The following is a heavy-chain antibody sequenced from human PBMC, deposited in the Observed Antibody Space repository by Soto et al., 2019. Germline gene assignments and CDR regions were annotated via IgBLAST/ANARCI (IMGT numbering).Heavy chain of an antibody. J-gene: IGHJ5*02. CDR2: IYWDDDK. CDR3: AQTTYSSSWYASSWFDP. D-gene: IGHD6-13*01. V-gene: IGHV2-5*02. Sequence: SGPTLVNPTQTLTLTCTFSGFSLSTSGVGVGWIRQPPGKALEWLALIYWDDDKRYSPSLKSRLTITKDTSKNQVVLTMTNLDPVDTASYYFAQTTYSSSWYASSWFDPRGQGTLVTVSS. CDR1: GFSLSTSGVG.